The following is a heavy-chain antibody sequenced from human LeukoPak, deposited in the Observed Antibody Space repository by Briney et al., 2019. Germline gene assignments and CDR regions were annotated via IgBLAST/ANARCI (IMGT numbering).Heavy chain of an antibody. CDR3: AREGSYLGHFDY. V-gene: IGHV4-4*07. J-gene: IGHJ4*02. CDR2: IYTSGST. D-gene: IGHD1-26*01. CDR1: GCSISSYY. Sequence: PSETLSLTCTASGCSISSYYWSWIRQPAGKGLEWIGRIYTSGSTNYNPSLKSRVTMSVDTSKNQFSLKLSSVTAADTAVYYCAREGSYLGHFDYWGQGTLVTVSS.